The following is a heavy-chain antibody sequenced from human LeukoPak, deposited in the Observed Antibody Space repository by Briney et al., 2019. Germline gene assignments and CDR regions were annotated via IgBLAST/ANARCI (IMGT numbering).Heavy chain of an antibody. CDR1: GFTFSSYV. Sequence: GGSLRLSCAASGFTFSSYVMHWVRQAPGKGLEWVAVISYDGSNKYYADSVKGRFTISRDNSKNTLYLQMNSLRAEDTAVYYCAKAGVATIQPPPHYWGQGTLVTVSS. D-gene: IGHD5-12*01. J-gene: IGHJ4*02. CDR2: ISYDGSNK. CDR3: AKAGVATIQPPPHY. V-gene: IGHV3-30*18.